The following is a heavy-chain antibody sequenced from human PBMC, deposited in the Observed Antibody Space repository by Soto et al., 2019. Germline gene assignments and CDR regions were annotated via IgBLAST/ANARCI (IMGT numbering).Heavy chain of an antibody. V-gene: IGHV4-61*01. D-gene: IGHD7-27*01. CDR1: GGSVRTGSYH. CDR3: ARIGWGGDS. Sequence: QVQLQESGPGRVKPSETLSLTCSVSGGSVRTGSYHWSWIRQPPGKGLEWIGFIPNNGSPDYNPPRRGRVAVSIDRSKNQFSLKVTSAAAADAAVYFCARIGWGGDSWGQGTLVTVSS. J-gene: IGHJ4*02. CDR2: IPNNGSP.